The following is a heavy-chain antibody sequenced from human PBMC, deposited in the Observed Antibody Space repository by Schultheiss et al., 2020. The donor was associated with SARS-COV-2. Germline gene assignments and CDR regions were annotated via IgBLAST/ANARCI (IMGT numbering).Heavy chain of an antibody. Sequence: SETLSLTCTVSGGSISSYYWSWIRQPAGKGLEWIGRIYTSGSTNYNPSLKSRVTMSVDTSKNQFSLKLSSVTAADTAVYYCARAHTAMGPRLKFDYWGQGTLVTVSS. CDR3: ARAHTAMGPRLKFDY. D-gene: IGHD5-18*01. CDR2: IYTSGST. J-gene: IGHJ4*02. CDR1: GGSISSYY. V-gene: IGHV4-4*07.